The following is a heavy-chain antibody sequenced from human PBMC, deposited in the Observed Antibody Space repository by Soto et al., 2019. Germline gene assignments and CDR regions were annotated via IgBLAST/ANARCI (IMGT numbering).Heavy chain of an antibody. V-gene: IGHV1-69*01. D-gene: IGHD1-26*01. J-gene: IGHJ4*02. CDR3: ARDGGSHSGGIDY. Sequence: QVQLVQSGAEVKKPGSSVKVSCKASGGTFRSYAINWVRQAPGQGLEWMGVIIPIFGPANYSQKFQGRVTITSDESTSTAYMELTSRRSEDTAVYYCARDGGSHSGGIDYWGQGTLVTVSS. CDR2: IIPIFGPA. CDR1: GGTFRSYA.